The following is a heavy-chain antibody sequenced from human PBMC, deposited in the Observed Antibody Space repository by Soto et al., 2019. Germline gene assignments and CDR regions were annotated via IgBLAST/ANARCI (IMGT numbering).Heavy chain of an antibody. CDR3: AGEMTPGGMDD. CDR1: GYTFTSYD. CDR2: MNPNRGNT. J-gene: IGHJ6*02. D-gene: IGHD2-2*01. Sequence: QVQLVQSGAEVKKPGASVKVSCKASGYTFTSYDINWVRQATGQGLEWMGWMNPNRGNTGYAQKFHGRVHMTRHTSISTAFMELCSLRSEDTAVYCCAGEMTPGGMDDWGQGPTATVPS. V-gene: IGHV1-8*01.